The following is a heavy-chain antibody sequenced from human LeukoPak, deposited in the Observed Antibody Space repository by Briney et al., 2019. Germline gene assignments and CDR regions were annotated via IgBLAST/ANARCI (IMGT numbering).Heavy chain of an antibody. D-gene: IGHD6-19*01. CDR3: ARDGSGWLDYYYYGMDV. J-gene: IGHJ6*02. CDR1: GYTFTSYY. CDR2: IIPIFGTA. V-gene: IGHV1-69*13. Sequence: SVKVSCKASGYTFTSYYMHWVRQAPGQGLEWMGGIIPIFGTANYAQKFQGRVTITADESTSTAYMELSSLRSEDTAVYYCARDGSGWLDYYYYGMDVWGQGTTVTVSS.